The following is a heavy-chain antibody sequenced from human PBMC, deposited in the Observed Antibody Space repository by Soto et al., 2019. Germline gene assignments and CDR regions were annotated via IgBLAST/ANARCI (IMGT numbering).Heavy chain of an antibody. Sequence: GESLKISCKGSGYRFTSYWIGWVRQMPGKGLEWMGIIYPGDSDTRYSPSFQGQVTISADKSISTAYLQWSSLKASDTAMYYCARLFGFGELYLQDGYYFDYWGQGTLVTVSS. CDR1: GYRFTSYW. CDR3: ARLFGFGELYLQDGYYFDY. D-gene: IGHD3-10*01. V-gene: IGHV5-51*01. CDR2: IYPGDSDT. J-gene: IGHJ4*02.